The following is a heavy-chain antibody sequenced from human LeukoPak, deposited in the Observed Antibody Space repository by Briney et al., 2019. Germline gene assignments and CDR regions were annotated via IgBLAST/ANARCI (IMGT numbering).Heavy chain of an antibody. Sequence: SQTLSLTCAISGDSVSSNSAAWTWIRQSPSRGLEWLGRTYYRSKWYSDYAVSVKSRITINPDTSKNQFSLQLNSVTPEDTAVYYCARVRYSSSLNYYYGMDVWGQGTTVTVSS. CDR2: TYYRSKWYS. V-gene: IGHV6-1*01. CDR1: GDSVSSNSAA. J-gene: IGHJ6*02. CDR3: ARVRYSSSLNYYYGMDV. D-gene: IGHD6-13*01.